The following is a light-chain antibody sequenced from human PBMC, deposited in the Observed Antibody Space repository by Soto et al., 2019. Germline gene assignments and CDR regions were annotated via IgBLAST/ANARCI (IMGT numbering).Light chain of an antibody. Sequence: DIVMTQSPDSLAVSLGERATINCKSSQSVYYRSNKKNYLGGYQQKPGQPPKLLISRASTRESGVPDRFSGSGSGTDFTLTISSLQAEDVAVYYCQQDYGSPYTVGQGTKLEIK. CDR1: QSVYYRSNKKNY. CDR3: QQDYGSPYT. J-gene: IGKJ2*01. CDR2: RAS. V-gene: IGKV4-1*01.